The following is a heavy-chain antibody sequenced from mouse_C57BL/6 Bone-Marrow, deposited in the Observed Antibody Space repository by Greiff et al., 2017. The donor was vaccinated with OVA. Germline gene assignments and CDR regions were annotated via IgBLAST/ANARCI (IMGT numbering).Heavy chain of an antibody. J-gene: IGHJ4*01. CDR1: GYSFTGYF. D-gene: IGHD1-1*01. V-gene: IGHV1-20*01. CDR2: INPYNGDT. Sequence: DVHLVESGPELVKPGDSVKISCKASGYSFTGYFMNWVMQSHGKSLEWIGRINPYNGDTFYNQKFKGKATLTVDKSSSTAHMELRSLTSEDSAVYYCARGYYGSSPYYAMDYWGQGTSVTVSS. CDR3: ARGYYGSSPYYAMDY.